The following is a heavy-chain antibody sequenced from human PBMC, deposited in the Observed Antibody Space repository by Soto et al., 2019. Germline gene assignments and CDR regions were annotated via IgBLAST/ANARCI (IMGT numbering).Heavy chain of an antibody. V-gene: IGHV1-18*01. D-gene: IGHD3-10*01. CDR3: ARDRGYYGSGQTRLNFDY. CDR2: ISAYNGNT. Sequence: GASVKVSCKASGYTFTSYGISWVRQAPGQGLEWMGWISAYNGNTNYAQKLQGRVTMTTDTSTSTAYMELRSLRSDDTAVYYCARDRGYYGSGQTRLNFDYWGQGTLVTVSS. J-gene: IGHJ4*02. CDR1: GYTFTSYG.